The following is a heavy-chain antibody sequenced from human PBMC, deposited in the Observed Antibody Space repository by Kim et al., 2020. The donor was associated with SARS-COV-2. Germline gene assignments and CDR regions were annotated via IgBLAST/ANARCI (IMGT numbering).Heavy chain of an antibody. Sequence: SETLSLTCTVSGGSISSSSYYWGWIRQPPGKGLEWIGSIYYSGSTYYNPSLKSRVTISVDTSKNQFSLKLSSVTAADTAVYYCARQGLKYLIEGDYFDYWGQGTLVTVSS. CDR1: GGSISSSSYY. CDR3: ARQGLKYLIEGDYFDY. J-gene: IGHJ4*02. V-gene: IGHV4-39*01. CDR2: IYYSGST. D-gene: IGHD2-8*01.